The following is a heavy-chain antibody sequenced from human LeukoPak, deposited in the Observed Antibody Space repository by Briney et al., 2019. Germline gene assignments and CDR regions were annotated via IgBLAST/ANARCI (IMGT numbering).Heavy chain of an antibody. D-gene: IGHD5-12*01. CDR2: ISSSSSYI. J-gene: IGHJ4*02. CDR1: GSTFSSYS. Sequence: PGGSLRLSCAASGSTFSSYSMNWVRQAPGKGLEWVSSISSSSSYIYYADPVKGRFTISRDNAKNSLYLQMNSLRAEDTAVYYCARALTYSGYDFWGQGTLVTVSS. CDR3: ARALTYSGYDF. V-gene: IGHV3-21*01.